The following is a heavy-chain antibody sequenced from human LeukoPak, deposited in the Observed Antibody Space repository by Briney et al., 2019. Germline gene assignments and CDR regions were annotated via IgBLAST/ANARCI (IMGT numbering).Heavy chain of an antibody. V-gene: IGHV1-18*01. CDR3: ARDGYFDS. CDR2: ISAYNSNT. Sequence: ASVKVSCRASGYTFTNYNIAWVRQAPGQGLEWVGWISAYNSNTKYAQKLQGRVTTTTDTSTSTAYMALRSLRFDDTAIYYCARDGYFDSSGQGTPVTVSS. J-gene: IGHJ4*02. CDR1: GYTFTNYN.